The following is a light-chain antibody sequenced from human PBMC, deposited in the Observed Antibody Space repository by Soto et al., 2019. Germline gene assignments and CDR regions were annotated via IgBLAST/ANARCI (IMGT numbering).Light chain of an antibody. Sequence: DIHMTQSPSTLSASVGDRVTITCRASQSISIWLAWYQQKPGKAPNLLIYKTSSLETGVPSRFSGSRSGTEFTLTISSLQHNDFATYCFQHWNDYSWTFDQGAKVEVK. CDR2: KTS. CDR3: QHWNDYSWT. CDR1: QSISIW. V-gene: IGKV1-5*03. J-gene: IGKJ1*01.